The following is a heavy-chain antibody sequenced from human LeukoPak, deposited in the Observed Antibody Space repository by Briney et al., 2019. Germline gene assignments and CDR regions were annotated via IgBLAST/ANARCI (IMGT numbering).Heavy chain of an antibody. CDR1: GFTFSDYW. V-gene: IGHV3-7*01. CDR2: IKQDGSEK. CDR3: ARDSGTTGEVKFDP. J-gene: IGHJ5*02. D-gene: IGHD3-10*01. Sequence: PGGSLRLSCAVSGFTFSDYWMSWVRQAPGKGLEWVANIKQDGSEKYYVDSVKGRFTISRDSAQNSVDLQMNSLRAEDTAVYYCARDSGTTGEVKFDPWGQGTLVTVSS.